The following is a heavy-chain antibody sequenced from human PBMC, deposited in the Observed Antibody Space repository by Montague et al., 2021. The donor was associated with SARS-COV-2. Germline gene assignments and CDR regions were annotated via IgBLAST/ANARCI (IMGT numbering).Heavy chain of an antibody. CDR1: GFSLSTSGVG. CDR3: AHRPGGWNQYYFDY. D-gene: IGHD1-1*01. Sequence: PALVKPTQTLTLTCTFSGFSLSTSGVGVGWIRQPPGKALEWLALIYWDADKRYSPSLKRRLTITKDTSKNQVVLTMTNMDPVDTATYYCAHRPGGWNQYYFDYWGQGTLVTVSS. CDR2: IYWDADK. J-gene: IGHJ4*02. V-gene: IGHV2-5*02.